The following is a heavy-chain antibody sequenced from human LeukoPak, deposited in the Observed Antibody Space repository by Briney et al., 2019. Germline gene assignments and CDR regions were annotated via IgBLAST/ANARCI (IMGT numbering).Heavy chain of an antibody. D-gene: IGHD6-19*01. CDR3: ARQGPVAGHFDY. J-gene: IGHJ4*02. Sequence: GSLRLSCAASGFTFSSYAMSWVRQAPGKGLEWIGYIYYSGSTNYNPSLKSRVTISVDTSKNQFSLKLSSVTAADTAVYYCARQGPVAGHFDYWGQGTLVTVSS. V-gene: IGHV4-59*08. CDR1: GFTFSSYA. CDR2: IYYSGST.